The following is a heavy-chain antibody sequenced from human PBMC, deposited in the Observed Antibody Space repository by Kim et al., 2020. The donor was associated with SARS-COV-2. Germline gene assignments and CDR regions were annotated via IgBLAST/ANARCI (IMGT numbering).Heavy chain of an antibody. CDR3: ATARTEEGGMDV. CDR2: IGTAGDT. J-gene: IGHJ6*02. Sequence: GGSLRLSCAASGFTFSSYDMHWVRQATGKGLEWVSAIGTAGDTYYPGSVKGRFTISRENAKNSLYLQMNSLRAGDTAVYYCATARTEEGGMDVWGQGTTVTVSS. V-gene: IGHV3-13*01. CDR1: GFTFSSYD. D-gene: IGHD4-17*01.